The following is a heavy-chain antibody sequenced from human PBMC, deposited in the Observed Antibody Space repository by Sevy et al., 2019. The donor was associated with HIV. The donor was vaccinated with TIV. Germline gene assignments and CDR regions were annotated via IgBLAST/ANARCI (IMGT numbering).Heavy chain of an antibody. D-gene: IGHD2-21*01. CDR3: VRGLQTHCDRTACPLDY. J-gene: IGHJ4*02. Sequence: GGSLRLSCAASGFTFSGSDMHWVRQVKGKGLEWISSIGTLADTFYVDSVKGRFTSSIDNARGYLYLHMSILKVGDTAVYFCVRGLQTHCDRTACPLDYWGQGTLVTVSS. CDR1: GFTFSGSD. CDR2: IGTLADT. V-gene: IGHV3-13*01.